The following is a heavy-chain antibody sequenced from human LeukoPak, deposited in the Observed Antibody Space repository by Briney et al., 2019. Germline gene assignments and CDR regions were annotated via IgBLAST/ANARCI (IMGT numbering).Heavy chain of an antibody. J-gene: IGHJ4*02. CDR2: ISYSSTYT. Sequence: GGSLRVSCAASGFTFSDYYMAWIRQPPGKGLEWISYISYSSTYTNYADSVKGRFTISRDDARNSVFLQMNSLRAEDTAVYYCARIPANSYYFDYWGPGSLVTVSS. CDR3: ARIPANSYYFDY. V-gene: IGHV3-11*03. CDR1: GFTFSDYY.